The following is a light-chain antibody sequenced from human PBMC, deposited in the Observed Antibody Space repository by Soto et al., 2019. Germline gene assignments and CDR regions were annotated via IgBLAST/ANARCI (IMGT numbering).Light chain of an antibody. Sequence: EIVLTQSPGTLSLSPGERATLSCRASQSVSSTYLAWYQQKPGQAPRLLIYGASSRSTCIPDRFSGSASGTDFTLTINRLEPEDFAIYYCQQYGDSRTFGQGTKLEIK. CDR1: QSVSSTY. J-gene: IGKJ2*01. V-gene: IGKV3-20*01. CDR3: QQYGDSRT. CDR2: GAS.